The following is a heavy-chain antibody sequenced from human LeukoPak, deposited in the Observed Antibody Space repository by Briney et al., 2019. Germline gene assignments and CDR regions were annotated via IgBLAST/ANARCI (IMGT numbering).Heavy chain of an antibody. J-gene: IGHJ4*02. V-gene: IGHV4-59*01. CDR1: GGSISSYY. Sequence: IPSETLSLTCTVSGGSISSYYWSWVRQPPGKGLEWIGYIYYSGSTNYNPSLKSRVTISVDTSKNQFSLKLSSVTAADTAVYYCALGYSSSWFLWWGQGTLVTVSS. CDR3: ALGYSSSWFLW. CDR2: IYYSGST. D-gene: IGHD6-13*01.